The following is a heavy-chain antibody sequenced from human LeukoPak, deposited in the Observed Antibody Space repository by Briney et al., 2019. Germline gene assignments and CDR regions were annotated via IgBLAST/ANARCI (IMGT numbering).Heavy chain of an antibody. CDR1: GITFRTFW. V-gene: IGHV3-7*01. CDR3: ARDSAGYDY. Sequence: GGSLRLSCAASGITFRTFWMSWVRQVPGKGLEWVANLKEDGSDKYYADSVKGRFTISRDNAKNSLFLQMNSLRVDDTAIYYCARDSAGYDYWGQGTLVTVSS. CDR2: LKEDGSDK. D-gene: IGHD5-12*01. J-gene: IGHJ4*02.